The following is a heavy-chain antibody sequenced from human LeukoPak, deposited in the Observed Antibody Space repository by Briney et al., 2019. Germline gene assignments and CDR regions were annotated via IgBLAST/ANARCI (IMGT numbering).Heavy chain of an antibody. CDR3: ARDPSQEL. D-gene: IGHD1-26*01. Sequence: SETLSLTCTVAGDSISSSSCYWGWIRQSPGKGLEWIGSIYHSGSTYYNPSLKSRVTISVDTSKNQFSLKLSSVTAADTAVYYCARDPSQELWGQGTLVTVSS. J-gene: IGHJ4*02. V-gene: IGHV4-39*07. CDR1: GDSISSSSCY. CDR2: IYHSGST.